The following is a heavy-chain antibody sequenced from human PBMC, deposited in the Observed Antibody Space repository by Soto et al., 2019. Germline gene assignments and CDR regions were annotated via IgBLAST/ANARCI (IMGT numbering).Heavy chain of an antibody. CDR1: GYSFTSYW. CDR3: ARSPAYDFWSGYLTGGFDY. Sequence: GESLKISCKGSGYSFTSYWISWVRQMPGKGLEWMGRIDPSDSYTNYSPSFQGHVTISADKSISTAYLQWSSLKASDTAMYYCARSPAYDFWSGYLTGGFDYWGQGTLVTVSS. CDR2: IDPSDSYT. J-gene: IGHJ4*02. D-gene: IGHD3-3*01. V-gene: IGHV5-10-1*01.